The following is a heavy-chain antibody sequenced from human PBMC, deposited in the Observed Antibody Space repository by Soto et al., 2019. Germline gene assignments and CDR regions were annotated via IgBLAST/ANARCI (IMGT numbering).Heavy chain of an antibody. J-gene: IGHJ4*02. CDR1: GGSISSTSYY. CDR2: ISYGGST. V-gene: IGHV4-39*01. CDR3: ARHLRETGPHAQPIDF. D-gene: IGHD1-1*01. Sequence: SETLSLTCTVSGGSISSTSYYWGWVRQPPEKGLEWIGAISYGGSTYHNPSLRSRVIIFVDTSKSQFSLDLTSVTAADTAVYYCARHLRETGPHAQPIDFWGQGTLVTVSS.